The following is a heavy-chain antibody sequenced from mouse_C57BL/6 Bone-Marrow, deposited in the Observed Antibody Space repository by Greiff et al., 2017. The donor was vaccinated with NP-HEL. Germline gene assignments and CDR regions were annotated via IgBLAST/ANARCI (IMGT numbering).Heavy chain of an antibody. D-gene: IGHD2-4*01. CDR3: ARATYYDYDGAMDY. Sequence: EVQLQQSGPELVKPGASVKISCKASGYTFTDYYMNWVKQSHGKSLEWIGDINPNNGGTSYNQKFKGKATLTVDKSSSTAYMELRSLTSEDSAVYYCARATYYDYDGAMDYLGQGTSVTVSS. J-gene: IGHJ4*01. CDR1: GYTFTDYY. CDR2: INPNNGGT. V-gene: IGHV1-26*01.